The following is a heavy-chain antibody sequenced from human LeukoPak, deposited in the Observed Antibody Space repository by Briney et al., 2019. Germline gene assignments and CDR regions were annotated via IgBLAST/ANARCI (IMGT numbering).Heavy chain of an antibody. CDR2: INPNSGGT. CDR1: GYTFTGYY. J-gene: IGHJ4*02. CDR3: ARDFKMITFGGVIGY. Sequence: EASVKVSCKASGYTFTGYYMHWVRQAPGQGLEWVGWINPNSGGTNYAQKFQGRVTMTRDTSISTAYMELSRLRSDDTAVYYCARDFKMITFGGVIGYWGQGTLVTVSS. D-gene: IGHD3-16*02. V-gene: IGHV1-2*02.